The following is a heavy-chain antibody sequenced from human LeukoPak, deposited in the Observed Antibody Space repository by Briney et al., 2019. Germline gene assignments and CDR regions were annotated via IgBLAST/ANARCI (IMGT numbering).Heavy chain of an antibody. CDR3: ARGGGYCSSTSCYTGIIRGWFDP. V-gene: IGHV1-18*04. D-gene: IGHD2-2*02. CDR2: ISAYNGNT. Sequence: EASVKVSCKASGYTFTSYYMHWVRQAPGQGLEWMGWISAYNGNTNYAQKLQGRVIMTTDTSTSTAYMELRSLRSDDTAVYYCARGGGYCSSTSCYTGIIRGWFDPWGQGTLVTVSS. CDR1: GYTFTSYY. J-gene: IGHJ5*02.